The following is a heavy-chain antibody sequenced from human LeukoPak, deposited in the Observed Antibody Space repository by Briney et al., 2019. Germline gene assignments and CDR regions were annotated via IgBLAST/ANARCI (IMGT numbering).Heavy chain of an antibody. Sequence: GGSLRLSCAASGFTFSSYAMSWVRQAPGKGLEWVSAISGSGGSTYYADSVKGRFTISRDNSKNTLYLQMNSLRAEDTAVYYCAKGVYYDSNGPYGGYYFDYWGQGTLVTVSS. J-gene: IGHJ4*02. CDR2: ISGSGGST. CDR3: AKGVYYDSNGPYGGYYFDY. CDR1: GFTFSSYA. D-gene: IGHD3-22*01. V-gene: IGHV3-23*01.